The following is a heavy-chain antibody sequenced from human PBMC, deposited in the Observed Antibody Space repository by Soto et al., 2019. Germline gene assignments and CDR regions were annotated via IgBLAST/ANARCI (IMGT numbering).Heavy chain of an antibody. CDR1: GGSISSGGYY. CDR2: IYYSVST. V-gene: IGHV4-31*01. J-gene: IGHJ6*02. CDR3: AKAIHSTVYYYYYGMDV. D-gene: IGHD4-17*01. Sequence: QVQLQESGPGLVKPSQTLSLTCTVSGGSISSGGYYWSWIRQHPGAGLEGIGYIYYSVSTYYNPSIKSLVTISVDTSENQFTLKLSSVTAADTAVYYCAKAIHSTVYYYYYGMDVWGQGTTGTVFS.